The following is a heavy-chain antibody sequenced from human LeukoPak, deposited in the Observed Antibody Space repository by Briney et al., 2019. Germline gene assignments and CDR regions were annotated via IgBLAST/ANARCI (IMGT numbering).Heavy chain of an antibody. V-gene: IGHV3-33*01. J-gene: IGHJ6*02. CDR2: IWYDGSKK. D-gene: IGHD6-13*01. CDR1: GFTFSSYG. Sequence: GGSLRLSCAASGFTFSSYGMHWVRQAPGKGLEWVAVIWYDGSKKDYADSVKGRFTISRDNSKNTQNLQMNSLRDEDTGVYYCARVKGSSLDVWDQGTTVTVSS. CDR3: ARVKGSSLDV.